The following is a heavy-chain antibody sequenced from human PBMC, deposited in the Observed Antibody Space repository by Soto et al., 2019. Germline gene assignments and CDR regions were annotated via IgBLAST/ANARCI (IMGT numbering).Heavy chain of an antibody. Sequence: PSETLSLTYTVSGASISGFYWSWIRKSAGKGLEWIGRIYATGTTDYNPSLKSRVLMSVDTSKKQFSLKLRSVTAAATAVYYCVRDGTKTLRDWFDPWGQGISVTVSS. CDR2: IYATGTT. CDR1: GASISGFY. D-gene: IGHD1-1*01. CDR3: VRDGTKTLRDWFDP. J-gene: IGHJ5*02. V-gene: IGHV4-4*07.